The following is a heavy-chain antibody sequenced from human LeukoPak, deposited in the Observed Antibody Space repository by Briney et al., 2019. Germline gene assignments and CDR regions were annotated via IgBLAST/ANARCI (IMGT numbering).Heavy chain of an antibody. D-gene: IGHD3-10*01. CDR2: IIPILGIA. CDR1: GGTFSSYA. Sequence: SVKVSCKASGGTFSSYAISWVRQAPGQGLEWMGRIIPILGIANYAQKFQGRVTITADKSTSTAYMELSSLRSEDTAVYYCARSYYYGSGTDAFDIWGQGTMVTVSS. J-gene: IGHJ3*02. CDR3: ARSYYYGSGTDAFDI. V-gene: IGHV1-69*04.